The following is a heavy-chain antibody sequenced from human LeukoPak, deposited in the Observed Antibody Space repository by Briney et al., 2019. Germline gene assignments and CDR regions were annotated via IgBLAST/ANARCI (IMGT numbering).Heavy chain of an antibody. D-gene: IGHD3-16*01. Sequence: PSETLSLTCTVSGGSISSSDYLWAWVRQLPGKGLEWIGDFYYNGVTSYNPSLKSRVTISVDTSKNQFSLNLTSVTAADTALYYCVRRNYVSGRIDPWGQGTLVTVSS. CDR3: VRRNYVSGRIDP. J-gene: IGHJ5*02. CDR1: GGSISSSDYL. V-gene: IGHV4-39*01. CDR2: FYYNGVT.